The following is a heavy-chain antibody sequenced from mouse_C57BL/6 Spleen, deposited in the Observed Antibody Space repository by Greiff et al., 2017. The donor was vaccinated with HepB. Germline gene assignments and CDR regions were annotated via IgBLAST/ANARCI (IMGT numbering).Heavy chain of an antibody. CDR3: TNHRRYWYFDV. CDR1: GYTFTDYE. V-gene: IGHV1-15*01. CDR2: IDPETGGT. J-gene: IGHJ1*03. Sequence: VQLQQSGAELVRPGASVTLSCKASGYTFTDYEMHWVKQTPVHGLEWIGAIDPETGGTAYNQKFKGKAILTADKSSSTAYMELRSLTSEDSAVYYCTNHRRYWYFDVWGTVATVTVSS.